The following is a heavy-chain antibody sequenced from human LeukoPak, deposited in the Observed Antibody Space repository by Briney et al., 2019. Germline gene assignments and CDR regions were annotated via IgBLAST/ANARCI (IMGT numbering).Heavy chain of an antibody. CDR3: ARLHGRPSMAPLRRKDEYYFDY. CDR2: IFYSGST. D-gene: IGHD6-6*01. CDR1: SGSISTSNYY. J-gene: IGHJ4*02. V-gene: IGHV4-39*07. Sequence: PSETLSLTCTVSSGSISTSNYYWGWVRQPPGKALEWIGNIFYSGSTYYNPSLKSRVTISVDTSKNQFSLKLTSVTAADTAVYYCARLHGRPSMAPLRRKDEYYFDYWGQGTLVTVSS.